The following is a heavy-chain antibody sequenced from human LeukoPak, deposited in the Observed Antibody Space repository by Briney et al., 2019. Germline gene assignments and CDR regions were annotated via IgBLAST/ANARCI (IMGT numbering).Heavy chain of an antibody. Sequence: PGGSLRLSCAASGFTFSSYGMHWVRQAPGKGLEWVTFIRSDGSNKYYADSVKGRFTISRDNSKNTLYLQMNSLRAEDSAIYYCVKDEADGYTNYGDYWGQGTLVTVSS. V-gene: IGHV3-30*02. CDR2: IRSDGSNK. CDR3: VKDEADGYTNYGDY. CDR1: GFTFSSYG. J-gene: IGHJ4*02. D-gene: IGHD5-24*01.